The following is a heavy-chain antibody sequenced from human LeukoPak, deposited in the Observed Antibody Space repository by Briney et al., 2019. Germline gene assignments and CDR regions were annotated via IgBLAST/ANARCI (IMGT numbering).Heavy chain of an antibody. J-gene: IGHJ4*02. D-gene: IGHD2-15*01. V-gene: IGHV4-30-4*01. CDR1: GGSISTYY. CDR3: VREILYCSGGSCYRGPFDN. CDR2: IFHRGGT. Sequence: SETLSLTCTVSGGSISTYYWNWIRQPPGKGLEWIGYIFHRGGTSYNPSLKSRILFSVDTSQNQFSLKLNSVTAADTAVYYCVREILYCSGGSCYRGPFDNWGQGTLVTVSS.